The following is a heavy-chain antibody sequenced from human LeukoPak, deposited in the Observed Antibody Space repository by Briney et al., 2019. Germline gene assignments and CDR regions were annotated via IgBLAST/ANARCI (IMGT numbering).Heavy chain of an antibody. CDR1: GGSISSYY. J-gene: IGHJ6*03. Sequence: SETLSLTCTVSGGSISSYYWSWIRQPPGKGLEWIGYIYYSGSTNYNPSLKSRVTISVDTSKNQFSLKLSSVTAADTAVYYCARVGGGYGPYYYYYYMDVWGKGTTVTVSS. CDR3: ARVGGGYGPYYYYYYMDV. V-gene: IGHV4-59*01. CDR2: IYYSGST. D-gene: IGHD5-12*01.